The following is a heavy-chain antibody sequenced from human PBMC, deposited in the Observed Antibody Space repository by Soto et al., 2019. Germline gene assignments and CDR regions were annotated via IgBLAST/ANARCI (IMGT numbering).Heavy chain of an antibody. V-gene: IGHV4-31*03. CDR1: GGSISSGGYY. CDR2: IYYSGST. D-gene: IGHD4-17*01. CDR3: ARWATVTTRGFDY. J-gene: IGHJ4*02. Sequence: NPSETLSLTCTVSGGSISSGGYYWSWIRQHPGKGLEWIGYIYYSGSTYYNPSLKSRVTISVDTSKNQFSLKLRYVTAADTAVYYCARWATVTTRGFDYWGQGTLVTVSS.